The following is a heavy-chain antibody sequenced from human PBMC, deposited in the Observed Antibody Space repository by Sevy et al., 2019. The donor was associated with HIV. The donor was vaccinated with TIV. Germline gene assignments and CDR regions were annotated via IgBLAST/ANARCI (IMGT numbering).Heavy chain of an antibody. CDR1: GFTFNNFW. CDR2: IKPDGSES. V-gene: IGHV3-7*03. D-gene: IGHD3-16*01. J-gene: IGHJ4*01. CDR3: ARDVGGGYFDY. Sequence: GGSLRLSCVASGFTFNNFWMAWVRQAPGKGLEWFANIKPDGSESNHVGSVKGRFTISRDNAKNSLYLQMNSLKAEDTAVYYCARDVGGGYFDYWGQGTLVTVSS.